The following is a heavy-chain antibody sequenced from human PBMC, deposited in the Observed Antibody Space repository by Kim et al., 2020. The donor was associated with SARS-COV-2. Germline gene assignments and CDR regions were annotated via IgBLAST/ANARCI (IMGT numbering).Heavy chain of an antibody. Sequence: GGSLRLSCAASGFTFSSYEMNWVRQAPGKGLEWVSYISSIGSTIYYADSVKGRFTISRDNAKNSLYLQMNSLRAEDTAVYYCARGGITMMGDAFDIWGQGTMVTVSS. D-gene: IGHD3-22*01. V-gene: IGHV3-48*03. J-gene: IGHJ3*02. CDR1: GFTFSSYE. CDR3: ARGGITMMGDAFDI. CDR2: ISSIGSTI.